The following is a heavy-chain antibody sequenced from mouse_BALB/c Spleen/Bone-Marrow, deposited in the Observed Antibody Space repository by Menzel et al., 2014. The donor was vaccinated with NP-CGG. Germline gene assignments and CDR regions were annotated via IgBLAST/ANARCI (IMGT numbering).Heavy chain of an antibody. D-gene: IGHD1-1*01. V-gene: IGHV1-80*01. J-gene: IGHJ4*01. Sequence: QVQLQQPGAELVRPGSSVKISCKASGYAFSSYWMNWVKQRPGQGLEWIGQIYPGDGDTNYNGKFKGKATLTADKSSSTAYMQLSSITSEDSAVYFCARWITTVVAPYVMDYWGQGTSVTVSS. CDR3: ARWITTVVAPYVMDY. CDR1: GYAFSSYW. CDR2: IYPGDGDT.